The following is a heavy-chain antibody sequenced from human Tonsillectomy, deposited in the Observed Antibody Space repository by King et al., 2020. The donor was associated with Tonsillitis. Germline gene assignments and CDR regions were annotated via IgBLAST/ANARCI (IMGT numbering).Heavy chain of an antibody. D-gene: IGHD5-18*01. Sequence: VQLVDSGGRLVQPGRSLRLSCIASGFTFGDYAMSWVRQAPGKGLEWVGFIRSKANGGTTEYAASVKGRFTISRDESKSIAYLQMNSLKTEDTAVYYCTRARGYSYGYMDYWGQGTLVTVSS. CDR3: TRARGYSYGYMDY. J-gene: IGHJ4*02. V-gene: IGHV3-49*04. CDR1: GFTFGDYA. CDR2: IRSKANGGTT.